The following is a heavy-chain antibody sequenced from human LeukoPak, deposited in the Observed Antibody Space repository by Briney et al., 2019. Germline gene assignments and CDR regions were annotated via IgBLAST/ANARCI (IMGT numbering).Heavy chain of an antibody. CDR3: AKRGGFDSSGYYQPPEDY. J-gene: IGHJ4*02. CDR2: ISGSGLST. V-gene: IGHV3-23*01. CDR1: GFTFSNFA. D-gene: IGHD3-22*01. Sequence: GGSLRLSCVASGFTFSNFAISWVRQAPGKGLEWVSAISGSGLSTYYADSVKGRFTISRDNSKNTVYLQTNGLSAEDTAVYYCAKRGGFDSSGYYQPPEDYWGQGTLVTVSS.